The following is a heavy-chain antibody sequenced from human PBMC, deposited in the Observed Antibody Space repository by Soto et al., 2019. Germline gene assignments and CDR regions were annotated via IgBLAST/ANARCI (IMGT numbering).Heavy chain of an antibody. Sequence: EVQLVESGGGIVQPGGSLRLSCAASGFTFSSYWMHWVRQAPGKGLVWVSRINGDGSTTKYAESVTGRFTMSRDNAKNTLYLQMNSLSAEDKAVFYSARAPDISGWLHYSNSIDVCGKGTTVTVSS. J-gene: IGHJ6*03. V-gene: IGHV3-74*03. CDR1: GFTFSSYW. CDR3: ARAPDISGWLHYSNSIDV. D-gene: IGHD5-12*01. CDR2: INGDGSTT.